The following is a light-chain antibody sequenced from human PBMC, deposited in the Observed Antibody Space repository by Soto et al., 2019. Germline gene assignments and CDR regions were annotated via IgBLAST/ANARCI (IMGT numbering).Light chain of an antibody. V-gene: IGLV2-14*01. CDR3: SSYTSSGFYV. CDR2: EVS. CDR1: SSDVGGYNY. Sequence: QSALTQPASVSGSPGQSITISCTGTSSDVGGYNYVSWYQQHPGKAPKLMIYEVSNRPSGVSNRFSGSKSGNTASLTLSGLQAEDEADYYCSSYTSSGFYVFGTGTKLTVL. J-gene: IGLJ1*01.